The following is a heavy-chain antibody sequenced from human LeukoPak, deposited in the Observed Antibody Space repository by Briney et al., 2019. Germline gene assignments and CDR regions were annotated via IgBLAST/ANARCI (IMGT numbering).Heavy chain of an antibody. V-gene: IGHV3-30-3*01. CDR3: ARVSYWFDP. CDR1: GFTFSSYS. Sequence: PGGSLRLSCAASGFTFSSYSMHWVRQAPGEGLEWVAVISYDGDNKKYTDSVMGRFTISRDNSKSTLYLQMSSLRAEDTAVYYCARVSYWFDPWGQGTLVTVSS. J-gene: IGHJ5*02. CDR2: ISYDGDNK.